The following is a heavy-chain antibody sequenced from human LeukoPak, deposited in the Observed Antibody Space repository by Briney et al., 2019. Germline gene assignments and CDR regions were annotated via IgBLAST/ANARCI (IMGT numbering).Heavy chain of an antibody. CDR2: INHSGST. V-gene: IGHV4-34*01. CDR1: GGSFSGYY. Sequence: SETLSLTCVVYGGSFSGYYWSWIRQPPGKGLEWIGEINHSGSTNYNPSLKSRVTISVDTSKNQFSLKLSSVTAADTAVYYCARGRGSYPIWGQGTMVTVSS. D-gene: IGHD1-26*01. CDR3: ARGRGSYPI. J-gene: IGHJ3*02.